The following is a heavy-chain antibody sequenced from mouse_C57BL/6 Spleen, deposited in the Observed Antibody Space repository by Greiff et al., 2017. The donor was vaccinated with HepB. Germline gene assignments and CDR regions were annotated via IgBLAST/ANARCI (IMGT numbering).Heavy chain of an antibody. CDR1: GYAFSSYW. D-gene: IGHD1-1*01. CDR3: AMGDGISYWYYAMYY. J-gene: IGHJ4*01. Sequence: QVQLQQSGAELVKPGASVKISCKASGYAFSSYWMNWVKQRPGKGLEWIGQIYPGDGDTNYNGKFKGKATLTADKSSSSAYMQLSSLTSVDSAVYFCAMGDGISYWYYAMYYWGQVTSVTVSS. V-gene: IGHV1-80*01. CDR2: IYPGDGDT.